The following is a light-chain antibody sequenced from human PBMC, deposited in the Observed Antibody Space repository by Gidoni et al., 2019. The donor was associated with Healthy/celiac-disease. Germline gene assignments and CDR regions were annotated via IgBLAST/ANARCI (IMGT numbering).Light chain of an antibody. Sequence: IVMSKSPDSLAVSLGERAPINCKSSQSVLYSSNNKNYLDWYKQKPGQPPKLPIYWASTRESGVPDRCSGSGSGTDFTLTISSLQAEDVEVYYCQQNYSTPITFXQXTRLEIK. V-gene: IGKV4-1*01. CDR1: QSVLYSSNNKNY. CDR2: WAS. J-gene: IGKJ5*01. CDR3: QQNYSTPIT.